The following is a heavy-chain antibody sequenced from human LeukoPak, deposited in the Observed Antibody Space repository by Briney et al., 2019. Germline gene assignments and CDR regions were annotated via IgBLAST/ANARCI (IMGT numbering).Heavy chain of an antibody. CDR2: IYYSGST. CDR3: ARARFLEWFHNNWFDP. CDR1: GGSISSGDYY. J-gene: IGHJ5*02. D-gene: IGHD3-3*01. Sequence: PSETLSLTCTVSGGSISSGDYYWSWIPQPPGKGLEWFGYIYYSGSTYYNPSLKSRVTISVDTSKNQFSLKLSSVTAADTAVYYCARARFLEWFHNNWFDPWGQGTLVTVSS. V-gene: IGHV4-30-4*01.